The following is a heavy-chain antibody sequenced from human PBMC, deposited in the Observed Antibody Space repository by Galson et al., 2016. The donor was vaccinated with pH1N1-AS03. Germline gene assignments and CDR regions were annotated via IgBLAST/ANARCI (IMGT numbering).Heavy chain of an antibody. CDR2: IRYDGRNK. CDR1: GFTFRSFG. J-gene: IGHJ4*02. D-gene: IGHD1-20*01. CDR3: AKGLTIAGSTYHFDS. Sequence: SLRLSCAASGFTFRSFGMNWVRQAPGKGLEWVAFIRYDGRNKFYADSMKGRFTISRDNYKNTLSLQMNSLGVEDTAIYYCAKGLTIAGSTYHFDSWGQGTLVTVSS. V-gene: IGHV3-30*02.